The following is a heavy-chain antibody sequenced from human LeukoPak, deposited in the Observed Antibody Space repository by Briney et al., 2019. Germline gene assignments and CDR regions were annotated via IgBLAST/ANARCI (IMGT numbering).Heavy chain of an antibody. D-gene: IGHD3-10*01. CDR2: IYTSGNT. V-gene: IGHV4-61*02. Sequence: SQTLSLACTDSGGSISSGSLYWSRIRQPAGKGVEGIGRIYTSGNTNYNPSRNSRVIISADTSKNQFSLKLTSVTAADTAVYYGARRAPAMVGWVRASDIGGQGTMVTVSP. CDR3: ARRAPAMVGWVRASDI. J-gene: IGHJ3*02. CDR1: GGSISSGSLY.